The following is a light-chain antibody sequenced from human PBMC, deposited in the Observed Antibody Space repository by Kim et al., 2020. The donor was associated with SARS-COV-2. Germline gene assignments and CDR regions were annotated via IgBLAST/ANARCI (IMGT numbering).Light chain of an antibody. CDR3: SSYTGSSTLV. J-gene: IGLJ3*02. CDR1: SSDVGGYNF. CDR2: GVS. V-gene: IGLV2-14*01. Sequence: QSALTQPASVSGSPGQSVTISCTGTSSDVGGYNFVSWYQHHPGKAPKLMIFGVSKRPSGVSSRFSGSKSGNTASLTISDLQAEDEGDYYCSSYTGSSTLVFGGGTQLTVL.